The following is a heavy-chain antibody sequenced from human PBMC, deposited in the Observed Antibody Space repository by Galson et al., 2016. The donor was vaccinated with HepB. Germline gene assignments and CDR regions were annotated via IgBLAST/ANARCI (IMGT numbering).Heavy chain of an antibody. CDR3: AKDPQIYGSGSSRFDP. Sequence: SLRLSCAASGFTFSSYAMSWVRQAPGKGLEWVSTISGSGVSTYYADSVKGRFTISRDNSKNTLYLQMNSLRAEDTAVYYCAKDPQIYGSGSSRFDPWGQGTLVTVSS. V-gene: IGHV3-23*01. D-gene: IGHD3-10*01. CDR1: GFTFSSYA. J-gene: IGHJ5*02. CDR2: ISGSGVST.